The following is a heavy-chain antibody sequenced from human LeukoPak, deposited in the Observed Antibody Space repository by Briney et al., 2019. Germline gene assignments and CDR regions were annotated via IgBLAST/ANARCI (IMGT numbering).Heavy chain of an antibody. V-gene: IGHV1-2*02. CDR2: INPNSGGT. J-gene: IGHJ5*02. D-gene: IGHD3-9*01. Sequence: ASVKVSCKASGYTFTGYYMHWVRQAPGQGLEWMGWINPNSGGTKYAQKFQGRVTMTRNTSISTAYMELSSLRSEDTAVYYCARVSRGYDILTGYYNGWFDPWGQGTLVTVSS. CDR1: GYTFTGYY. CDR3: ARVSRGYDILTGYYNGWFDP.